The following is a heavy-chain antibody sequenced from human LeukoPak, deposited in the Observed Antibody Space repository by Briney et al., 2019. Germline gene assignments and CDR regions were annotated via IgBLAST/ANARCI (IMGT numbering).Heavy chain of an antibody. V-gene: IGHV5-51*01. CDR3: ARHQGTYYYDSSGPPMDV. D-gene: IGHD3-22*01. CDR2: IYPGDSDT. Sequence: GESLKISCKGSGYSFTSYWIGWVRQMPGKGLEWMGIIYPGDSDTRYSPSFQGQVTISADKPISTAYLQWRSLKASDTAMYYCARHQGTYYYDSSGPPMDVWGKGTTVTVSS. CDR1: GYSFTSYW. J-gene: IGHJ6*03.